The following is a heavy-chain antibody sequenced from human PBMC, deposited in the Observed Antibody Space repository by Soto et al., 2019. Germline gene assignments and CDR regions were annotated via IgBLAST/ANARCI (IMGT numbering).Heavy chain of an antibody. CDR3: ARVPVEMATNFIYGMDV. CDR2: IYHSGST. V-gene: IGHV4-30-2*01. Sequence: SETLSLTCAVSGGSISSGGYSWSWIRQPPGRGLEWIGYIYHSGSTYYNPSLKSRVTISVDRSKNQFSLKLSSVTAADTAVYYCARVPVEMATNFIYGMDVWGQGTTVTVSS. D-gene: IGHD5-12*01. CDR1: GGSISSGGYS. J-gene: IGHJ6*02.